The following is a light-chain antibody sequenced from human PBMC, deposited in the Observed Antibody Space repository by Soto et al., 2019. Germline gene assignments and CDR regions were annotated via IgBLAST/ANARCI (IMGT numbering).Light chain of an antibody. Sequence: QSVLTQPPSASGSPGQSVTISCTGTSSDVGGYNLVSWYQQHPGKAPKLMIYEGSQRPSGVSNRFSGSKSGNTASLTISGLQAEDEADYYCCSYAGSSTYVVFGGGTKLTVL. CDR1: SSDVGGYNL. J-gene: IGLJ2*01. CDR2: EGS. V-gene: IGLV2-23*01. CDR3: CSYAGSSTYVV.